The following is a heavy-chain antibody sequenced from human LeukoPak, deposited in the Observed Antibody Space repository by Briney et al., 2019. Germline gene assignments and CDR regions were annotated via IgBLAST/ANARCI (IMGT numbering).Heavy chain of an antibody. CDR2: INPKGGRT. Sequence: PGGSLRLSCAAYGFIFENFGWSWVRLIPGKGLEWVAGINPKGGRTGYADSMKGRFTISRDNAKNALYLPMDTLRAEDMALYHCARNGGQCYSPSCYAGDYYYHYMDVWGKGTTVIVSS. J-gene: IGHJ6*03. CDR1: GFIFENFG. V-gene: IGHV3-20*01. D-gene: IGHD2-2*01. CDR3: ARNGGQCYSPSCYAGDYYYHYMDV.